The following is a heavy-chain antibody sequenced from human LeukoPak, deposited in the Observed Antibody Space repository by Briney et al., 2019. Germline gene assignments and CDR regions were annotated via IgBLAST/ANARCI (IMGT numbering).Heavy chain of an antibody. CDR3: ARISDHNWYFDL. CDR1: GYPFTTYD. V-gene: IGHV1-8*01. Sequence: ASVRVSCKASGYPFTTYDTNWAGKATGQGLEWMGWMNPSSGYTGYSQKFQGRVTMTRNTSITTAYMELSSLRSEDTAVYYCARISDHNWYFDLWGRGTLVTVSS. J-gene: IGHJ2*01. D-gene: IGHD1-14*01. CDR2: MNPSSGYT.